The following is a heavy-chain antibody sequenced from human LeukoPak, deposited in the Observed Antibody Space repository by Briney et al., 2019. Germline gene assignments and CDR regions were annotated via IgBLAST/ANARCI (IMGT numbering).Heavy chain of an antibody. CDR3: TKYTGSNGDFRFDS. V-gene: IGHV4-59*08. J-gene: IGHJ4*02. CDR2: IYYSGST. CDR1: GGSISSYY. D-gene: IGHD3-3*01. Sequence: VKPSETLSLTCTVSGGSISSYYWSWIRPPPGKGLEWIGYIYYSGSTNYNPSLKSRVTISVDTSKNQFSLKLNSVTAADTAVYYCTKYTGSNGDFRFDSWGQGTLVTVSS.